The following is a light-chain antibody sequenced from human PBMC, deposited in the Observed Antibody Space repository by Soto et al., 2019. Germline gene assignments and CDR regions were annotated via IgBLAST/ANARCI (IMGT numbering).Light chain of an antibody. CDR1: QSVSSY. CDR2: DAS. J-gene: IGKJ4*01. Sequence: EIVLTQSPATLSLSPGERATLSCRASQSVSSYLAWYQQKPGQAPRLLIYDASNRATCIPARFSGGGSGADVTLTISSLEPEDFAVYYCQQHSNWPLTFGGGTKVEIK. CDR3: QQHSNWPLT. V-gene: IGKV3-11*01.